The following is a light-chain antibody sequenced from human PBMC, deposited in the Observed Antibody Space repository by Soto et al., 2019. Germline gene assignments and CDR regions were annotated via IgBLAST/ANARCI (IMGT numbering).Light chain of an antibody. CDR3: LQDHGYPWT. CDR2: AAS. V-gene: IGKV1-17*01. CDR1: QGXRND. J-gene: IGKJ1*01. Sequence: TXXXRSGQGXRNDLDWYQQKPGKAPKLLISAASSLXDGVPSXXXXXXXXXXXXXXXSGLQPEDFATYYCLQDHGYPWTFGQGTKV.